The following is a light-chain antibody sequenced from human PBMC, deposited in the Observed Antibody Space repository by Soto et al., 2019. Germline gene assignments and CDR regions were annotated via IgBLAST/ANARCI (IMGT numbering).Light chain of an antibody. Sequence: DIVMTQSPDSLAVSLGERATINCKSSQSVLYSSNNKNYLAWYQQKPGQPPKLLIYWASTWESGVPDRFSGSGSGTDFTLTISSLQAEDVAVYYCQQYYSTPHTFGGGTKVDIK. J-gene: IGKJ4*01. CDR3: QQYYSTPHT. CDR1: QSVLYSSNNKNY. CDR2: WAS. V-gene: IGKV4-1*01.